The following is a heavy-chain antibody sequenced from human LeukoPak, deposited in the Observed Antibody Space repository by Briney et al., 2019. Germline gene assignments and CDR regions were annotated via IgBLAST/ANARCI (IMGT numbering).Heavy chain of an antibody. CDR1: GFTFSSYA. Sequence: PGGSLRLSCAASGFTFSSYAMHWVRQAPGKGLEYVSAISSNGGSTYYANSVKGRFTISRDNSKNTLYLQMNSLRAEDTAVYYCAKDPLEIRGVRLKDAFDIWGQGTMVTVSS. D-gene: IGHD3-10*01. CDR3: AKDPLEIRGVRLKDAFDI. CDR2: ISSNGGST. V-gene: IGHV3-64*01. J-gene: IGHJ3*02.